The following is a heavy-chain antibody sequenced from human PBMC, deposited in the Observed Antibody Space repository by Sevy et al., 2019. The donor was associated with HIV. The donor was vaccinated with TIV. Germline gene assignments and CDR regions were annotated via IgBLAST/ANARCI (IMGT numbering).Heavy chain of an antibody. CDR3: AKEGLITPIDY. CDR1: GFIFSNYA. Sequence: GGSLRLSCAASGFIFSNYAMSWVRQAPGKGLEWVSVISGSGGTTYYADSVKRRFTISRDNAKNTLYLQMNILRVEDTAVYYCAKEGLITPIDYWGQGTLVTVSS. J-gene: IGHJ4*01. CDR2: ISGSGGTT. D-gene: IGHD2-8*01. V-gene: IGHV3-23*01.